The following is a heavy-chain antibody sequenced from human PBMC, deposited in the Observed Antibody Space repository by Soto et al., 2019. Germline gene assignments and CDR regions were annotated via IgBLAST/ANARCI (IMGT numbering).Heavy chain of an antibody. V-gene: IGHV3-21*01. Sequence: GGSLRLSCAASGFTFSSYSMNWVRQAPGKGLEWVSSISSSSSYIYYADSVKGRFTISRDNAKNSLYLQMNSLRAEDTAVYYCAREYCSSTSCDAFDYWGQGTLVTVSS. CDR3: AREYCSSTSCDAFDY. CDR1: GFTFSSYS. J-gene: IGHJ4*02. CDR2: ISSSSSYI. D-gene: IGHD2-2*01.